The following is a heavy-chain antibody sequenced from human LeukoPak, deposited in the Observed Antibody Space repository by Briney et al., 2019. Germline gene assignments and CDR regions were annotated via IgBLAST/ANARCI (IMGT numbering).Heavy chain of an antibody. Sequence: GGSLRLSCAASGFTVSSNFMSWVRQAPGKGLKWVSVFYSGDTTYYADSVKGRFTISRDNSKNTLYLQMNSLRAEDTAVYYCASRYSYGGQSTFDYWGQGTLVTVPS. CDR1: GFTVSSNF. CDR2: FYSGDTT. J-gene: IGHJ4*02. V-gene: IGHV3-66*01. D-gene: IGHD5-18*01. CDR3: ASRYSYGGQSTFDY.